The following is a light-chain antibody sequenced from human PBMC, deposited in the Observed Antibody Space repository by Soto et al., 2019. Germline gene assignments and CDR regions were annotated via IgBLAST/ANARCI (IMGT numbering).Light chain of an antibody. J-gene: IGKJ1*01. Sequence: DIQMTQSPSTLSASVGDRVTITCRASQSISSWLAWYQQKPGKAPKLLIYDASSLESGVPSRFSGSGSGTEVTLTISRLQPDDFATYYCQQYNSYSWTFGQGTKVEIK. CDR3: QQYNSYSWT. CDR1: QSISSW. V-gene: IGKV1-5*01. CDR2: DAS.